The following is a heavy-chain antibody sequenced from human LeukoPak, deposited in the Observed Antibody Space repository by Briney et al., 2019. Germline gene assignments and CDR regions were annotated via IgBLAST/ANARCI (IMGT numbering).Heavy chain of an antibody. Sequence: SETLSLTCTVSGGSISTYYWSWIRQPPGKGLEWIGYIYYSGSTNYNPSLKSRVTISVDTSKNQFSLKLSSVTAADTAVYYCARNLIPEQLVLNFWGQGTLVTVSS. V-gene: IGHV4-59*01. CDR3: ARNLIPEQLVLNF. D-gene: IGHD6-13*01. CDR1: GGSISTYY. J-gene: IGHJ4*02. CDR2: IYYSGST.